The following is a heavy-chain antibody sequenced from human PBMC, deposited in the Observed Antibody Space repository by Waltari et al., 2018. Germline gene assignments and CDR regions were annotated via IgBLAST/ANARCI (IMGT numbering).Heavy chain of an antibody. CDR1: GYSISSGYY. V-gene: IGHV4-38-2*01. D-gene: IGHD2-15*01. CDR3: ARILGYCSGGSCYSGWFDP. Sequence: QVQLQESGPGLVKPSETLSLTCAVSGYSISSGYYWGWIRQPPGKGLEWIGSIYHSGSTYYNPSLKSRVTISVDTSKNQFSLKLSSVTAADTAVYYCARILGYCSGGSCYSGWFDPWGQGTLVTVSS. CDR2: IYHSGST. J-gene: IGHJ5*02.